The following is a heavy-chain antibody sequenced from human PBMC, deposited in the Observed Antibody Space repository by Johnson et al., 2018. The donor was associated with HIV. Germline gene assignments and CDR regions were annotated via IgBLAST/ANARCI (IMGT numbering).Heavy chain of an antibody. CDR1: GFTFDDYG. V-gene: IGHV3-20*04. CDR3: ARRMVVGYHALDF. J-gene: IGHJ3*01. D-gene: IGHD2-21*01. CDR2: INWNGGST. Sequence: VESGGGVVRPGGSLRLSCGASGFTFDDYGMSWVRQAPGKGLEWVSGINWNGGSTGYADSVKDRFTIFRDNAKSSLYLQMNSLRVEDTAIYYCARRMVVGYHALDFWGQGTVVSVPS.